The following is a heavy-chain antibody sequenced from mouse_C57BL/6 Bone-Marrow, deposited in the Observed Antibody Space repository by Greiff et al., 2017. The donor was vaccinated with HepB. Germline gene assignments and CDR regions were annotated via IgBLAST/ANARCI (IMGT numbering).Heavy chain of an antibody. D-gene: IGHD1-1*01. CDR1: GFTFSDYG. J-gene: IGHJ1*03. V-gene: IGHV5-17*01. CDR2: ISSGSSTI. Sequence: EVKLQESGGGLVKPGGSLKLSCAASGFTFSDYGMHWVRQAPEKGLEWVAYISSGSSTIYYADTVKGRFTISRDNAKNTLFLQMTSLRSEDTAMYYCARRRYGSSYGYFDVWGTGTTVTVSS. CDR3: ARRRYGSSYGYFDV.